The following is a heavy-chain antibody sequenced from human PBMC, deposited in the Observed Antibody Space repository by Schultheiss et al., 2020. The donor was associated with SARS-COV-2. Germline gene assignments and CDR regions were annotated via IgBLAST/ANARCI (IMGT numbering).Heavy chain of an antibody. CDR2: IYYSGST. Sequence: SETLSLTCTVSGGSISSYYWSWIRQPPGKGLEWIGYIYYSGSTNYNPSLKSLVTISVDTSKNQFSLKLSSVTAADTAVYYCARDGGNHKGFDPWGQGTLVTVSS. J-gene: IGHJ5*02. V-gene: IGHV4-59*12. D-gene: IGHD3-16*01. CDR1: GGSISSYY. CDR3: ARDGGNHKGFDP.